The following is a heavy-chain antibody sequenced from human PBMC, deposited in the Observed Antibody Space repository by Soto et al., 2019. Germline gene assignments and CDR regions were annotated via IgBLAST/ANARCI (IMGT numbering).Heavy chain of an antibody. J-gene: IGHJ5*02. D-gene: IGHD3-22*01. CDR1: GISLSNSGVG. CDR2: IYWADDK. CDR3: AHEGTKIYHDVSSYPYWLDP. V-gene: IGHV2-5*02. Sequence: SGPTLVNPTQTLTLTCTFSGISLSNSGVGVGWIRQPPGKALEWLALIYWADDKRYSPSLKSRLTITKDTSKNQVVLTRTNMDPVDTATYYCAHEGTKIYHDVSSYPYWLDPWGQGTLVTVSS.